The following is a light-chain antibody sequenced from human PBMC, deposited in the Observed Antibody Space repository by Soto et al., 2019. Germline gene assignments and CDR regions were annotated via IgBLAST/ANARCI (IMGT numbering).Light chain of an antibody. CDR1: QNVGNY. Sequence: EIVLTQSPGTLSLSPGERATLSCRASQNVGNYLAWYQQKPGQAPRLLIYDASNRATGIPARFSGSGSGTDFTLTISSLEPEDFAVYYCQQRSNWPPWTFGQGTKVDIK. CDR2: DAS. CDR3: QQRSNWPPWT. V-gene: IGKV3-11*01. J-gene: IGKJ1*01.